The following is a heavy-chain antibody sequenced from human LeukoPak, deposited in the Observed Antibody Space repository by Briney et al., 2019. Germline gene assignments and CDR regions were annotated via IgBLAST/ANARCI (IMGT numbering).Heavy chain of an antibody. CDR2: ISWNSGSI. V-gene: IGHV3-9*01. J-gene: IGHJ6*02. D-gene: IGHD2-15*01. Sequence: GRSLRLSCAATGFTFDDYAMHWVRQAPGKGLEWVSGISWNSGSIGYADSVKGRFTISRDNAKNSLCLQMNSLRAEDTALYYCAIIWPRGSDYGMDVWGQGTTVTVSS. CDR1: GFTFDDYA. CDR3: AIIWPRGSDYGMDV.